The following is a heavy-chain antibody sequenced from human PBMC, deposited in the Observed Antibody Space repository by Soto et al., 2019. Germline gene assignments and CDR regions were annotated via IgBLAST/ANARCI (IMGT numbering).Heavy chain of an antibody. J-gene: IGHJ1*01. CDR1: GFTFDDYA. CDR3: VKDESINWYSGHFRH. D-gene: IGHD6-13*01. Sequence: EVQLVESGGGLVQPGRSLRLSCAASGFTFDDYAMHWVRRVPGKGLEWVSGINWNSGSIGYGDSVKGRFAISRDNAKNSLHLQMNSLSAEDTAFYYCVKDESINWYSGHFRHWGQGTLVNVSS. V-gene: IGHV3-9*01. CDR2: INWNSGSI.